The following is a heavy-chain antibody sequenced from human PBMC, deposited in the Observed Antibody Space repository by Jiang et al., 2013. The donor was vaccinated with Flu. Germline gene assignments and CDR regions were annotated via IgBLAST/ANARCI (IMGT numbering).Heavy chain of an antibody. CDR3: ARLDSSGWYPLFDY. CDR1: GGSIRSYY. CDR2: IYYSGST. D-gene: IGHD6-19*01. J-gene: IGHJ4*02. Sequence: GSGLVKPSETLSLTCTVSGGSIRSYYWSWIRQPPGKGLEWIGYIYYSGSTNYNPSLKSRITISVDTSKNQFSLKLSSVTAADTAVYYCARLDSSGWYPLFDYWGQGTQVTVSS. V-gene: IGHV4-59*08.